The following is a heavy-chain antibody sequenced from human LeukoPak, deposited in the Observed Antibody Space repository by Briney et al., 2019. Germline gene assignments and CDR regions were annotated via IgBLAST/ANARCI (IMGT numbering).Heavy chain of an antibody. J-gene: IGHJ6*04. CDR1: GFTFSSYA. CDR3: AKPLSITVAGKGPMDV. Sequence: GGSLRLSCAASGFTFSSYAMSWVSQAPGKGLEWVSFISGSGGSTYYADSVKGRFTISRDTSKNTLYLQMNSLRDEDTAVYYCAKPLSITVAGKGPMDVWAKGPRSPSPQ. D-gene: IGHD6-19*01. V-gene: IGHV3-23*01. CDR2: ISGSGGST.